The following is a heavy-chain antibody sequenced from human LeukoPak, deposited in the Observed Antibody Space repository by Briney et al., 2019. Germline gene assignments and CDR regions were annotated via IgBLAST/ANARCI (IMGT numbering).Heavy chain of an antibody. CDR2: IFYTGNI. J-gene: IGHJ4*02. Sequence: KPSETLSLTCTVSGYSIGGSNYYWGWVRQPPGKGLEWIGSIFYTGNIYYKSSLKSRVTVSVDTSRNQFFLNLNSVTAADTAVYYCARHSRVLTTAIPFDYWGQGTLVTVSS. V-gene: IGHV4-39*01. D-gene: IGHD2-21*02. CDR3: ARHSRVLTTAIPFDY. CDR1: GYSIGGSNYY.